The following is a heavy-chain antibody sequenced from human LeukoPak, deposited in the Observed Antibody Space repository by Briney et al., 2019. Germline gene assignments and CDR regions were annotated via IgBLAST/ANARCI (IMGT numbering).Heavy chain of an antibody. J-gene: IGHJ3*02. CDR1: GGXISSGSFY. CDR3: ARLRELATLHDAFDI. CDR2: IYYSGST. V-gene: IGHV4-39*07. D-gene: IGHD5-24*01. Sequence: PSETLFLTCIVSGGXISSGSFYWGWIRQPPGKGLEWIGSIYYSGSTSYNPSLRSRVTISVDTSKNQFSLKLSSVTAADTAVYYCARLRELATLHDAFDIWGQGTMVTVSS.